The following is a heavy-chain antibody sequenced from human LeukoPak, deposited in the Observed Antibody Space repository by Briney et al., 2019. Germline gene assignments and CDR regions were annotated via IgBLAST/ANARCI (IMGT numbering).Heavy chain of an antibody. CDR3: ARGEEYYGSGSYYNRGFDY. J-gene: IGHJ4*02. Sequence: KPSETLSLTCAVYGGSFSGYYWSWIRQPPGKGLEWIGEINHSGSTNYNPSLKRRVTISVDPSKDQFSLKLSSVTAADTAVYYCARGEEYYGSGSYYNRGFDYWGQGTLVTVSS. D-gene: IGHD3-10*01. V-gene: IGHV4-34*01. CDR1: GGSFSGYY. CDR2: INHSGST.